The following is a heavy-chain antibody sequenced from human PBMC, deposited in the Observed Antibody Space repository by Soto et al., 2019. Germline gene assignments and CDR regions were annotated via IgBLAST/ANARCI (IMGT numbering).Heavy chain of an antibody. Sequence: GESLRLACAASGFTFSSYVMHWVRQAPGKGLEWVAVIWYDGSNKYYADSVKGRFTISRDNSKNTLYLQMNSLRAEDTAVYYCARDSLWFGTHLDYLGQGTLVPVS. CDR3: ARDSLWFGTHLDY. CDR2: IWYDGSNK. J-gene: IGHJ4*02. CDR1: GFTFSSYV. D-gene: IGHD3-10*01. V-gene: IGHV3-33*01.